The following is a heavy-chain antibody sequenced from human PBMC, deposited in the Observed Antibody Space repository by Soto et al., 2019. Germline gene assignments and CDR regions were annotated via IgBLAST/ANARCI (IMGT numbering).Heavy chain of an antibody. D-gene: IGHD1-26*01. Sequence: LEILSLTCTVSGGSIISYYWSWIRQPPGKGLEWIGYIYYSGSTNYNPSLKSRVTISVDTSKNQFSLRLSSVTAADTAVYYCARRYGSAFDIWGQRTMVTVSS. J-gene: IGHJ3*02. CDR3: ARRYGSAFDI. CDR2: IYYSGST. V-gene: IGHV4-59*08. CDR1: GGSIISYY.